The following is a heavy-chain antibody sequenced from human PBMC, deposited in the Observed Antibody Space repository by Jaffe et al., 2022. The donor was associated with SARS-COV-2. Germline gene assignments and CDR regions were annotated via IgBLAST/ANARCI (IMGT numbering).Heavy chain of an antibody. CDR1: GGSISSSNW. J-gene: IGHJ6*02. V-gene: IGHV4-4*02. Sequence: QVQLQESGPGLVKPSGTLSLTCAVSGGSISSSNWWSWVRQPPGKGLEWVGEIYHSGNTKYNPSLKSRVTISVDKSKKQFSLKLSSVTAADTAVYHCARNFYDGGAYSNGMDVWGQGTTVTVSS. CDR2: IYHSGNT. CDR3: ARNFYDGGAYSNGMDV. D-gene: IGHD3-22*01.